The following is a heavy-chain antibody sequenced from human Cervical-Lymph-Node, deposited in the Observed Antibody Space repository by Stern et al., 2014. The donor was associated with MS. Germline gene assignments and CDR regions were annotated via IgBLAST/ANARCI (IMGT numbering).Heavy chain of an antibody. Sequence: VQLVESGGGVVQPGRSLRLSCAASGFTFSLYDMHWVRQDPGKGLEWVAVISYDGDNKFYTDSVKGRFTISRDSSKSTLYLQLNSLRPEDTAIYYCAKDPRIYDSSGYLDAWGQGTLVTVSS. CDR1: GFTFSLYD. J-gene: IGHJ5*02. V-gene: IGHV3-30*18. CDR3: AKDPRIYDSSGYLDA. D-gene: IGHD3-22*01. CDR2: ISYDGDNK.